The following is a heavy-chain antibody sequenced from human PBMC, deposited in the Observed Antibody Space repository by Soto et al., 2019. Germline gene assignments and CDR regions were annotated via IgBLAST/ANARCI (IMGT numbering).Heavy chain of an antibody. D-gene: IGHD6-13*01. CDR1: GFTFSSYA. Sequence: PGGSLRLSCAASGFTFSSYAMHWVRQAPGKGLEWVAVISYDGSNKYCADSVKGRFTISRDNSKNTLYLQMNSLRAEDTAVYYCAKDPSRWCACFDYWGQGILVIVS. V-gene: IGHV3-30-3*01. CDR2: ISYDGSNK. J-gene: IGHJ4*02. CDR3: AKDPSRWCACFDY.